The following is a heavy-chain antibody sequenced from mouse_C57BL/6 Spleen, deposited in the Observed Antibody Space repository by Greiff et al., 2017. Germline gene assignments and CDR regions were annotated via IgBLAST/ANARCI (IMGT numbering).Heavy chain of an antibody. CDR2: IYPGSGST. CDR1: GYTFTSYW. V-gene: IGHV1-55*01. J-gene: IGHJ3*01. D-gene: IGHD2-4*01. Sequence: QVQLKQPGAELVKPGASVKMSCKASGYTFTSYWITWVKQRPGQGLEWIGDIYPGSGSTNYNEKFKSKATLTVDTSSSTAYMQLSSLTSEDSAVYYCARIEGLPEGAWFAYWGQGTLVTVSA. CDR3: ARIEGLPEGAWFAY.